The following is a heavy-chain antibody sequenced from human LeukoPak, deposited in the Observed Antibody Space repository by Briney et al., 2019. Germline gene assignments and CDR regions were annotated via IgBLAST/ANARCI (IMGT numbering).Heavy chain of an antibody. CDR3: ATHYDILTGYCSPFEY. J-gene: IGHJ4*02. D-gene: IGHD3-9*01. CDR2: ISGSGGST. V-gene: IGHV3-23*01. Sequence: GGSLRLSCAASGFTFSSYAMSWVRQAPGKGLEWVSAISGSGGSTYYADSVKGRFTISRDNSKNTLYLQMNSLRAEDTAVYYCATHYDILTGYCSPFEYWGQGTLVTVSS. CDR1: GFTFSSYA.